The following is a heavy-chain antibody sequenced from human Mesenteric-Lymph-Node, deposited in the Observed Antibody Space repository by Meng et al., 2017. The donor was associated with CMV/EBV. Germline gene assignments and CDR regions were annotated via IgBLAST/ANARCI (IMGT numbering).Heavy chain of an antibody. J-gene: IGHJ4*02. CDR2: MNPNSGDT. Sequence: ASVKVSCKASGYTFTSYDINWVRQATGQGLEWMGWMNPNSGDTRYAQRFQDRVTMTRDTSITTVYMELSSLKSDDTAVYHCARAWGTQQLLTSLDNWGQGTLVTVSS. V-gene: IGHV1-8*01. CDR1: GYTFTSYD. D-gene: IGHD6-13*01. CDR3: ARAWGTQQLLTSLDN.